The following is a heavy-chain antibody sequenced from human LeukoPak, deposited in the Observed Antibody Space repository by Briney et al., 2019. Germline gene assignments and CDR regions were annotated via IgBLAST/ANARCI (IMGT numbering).Heavy chain of an antibody. V-gene: IGHV1-8*02. CDR2: MNPNSGNT. CDR3: ARVPLTYYYDSSGSFDI. CDR1: GYTFTSYG. J-gene: IGHJ3*02. Sequence: ASVKVSCKASGYTFTSYGINWVRQATGQGLEWMGWMNPNSGNTGYAQKFQGRVTMTRNTSISTAYMELSSLRSEDTAVYYCARVPLTYYYDSSGSFDIWGQGTMVTVSS. D-gene: IGHD3-22*01.